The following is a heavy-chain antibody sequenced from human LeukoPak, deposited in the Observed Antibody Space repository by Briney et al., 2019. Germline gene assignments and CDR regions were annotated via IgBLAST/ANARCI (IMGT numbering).Heavy chain of an antibody. Sequence: PSETLSLTCTVSGGSISSGGYYWRWIRQPPGKGLQWIGDIYNSGSTNYNPSLKSRVTISIDTSKNQFSLKLNSVTAADTAVYYCARGARLWELLQDYWGQGTLVTVSS. CDR3: ARGARLWELLQDY. D-gene: IGHD1-26*01. CDR1: GGSISSGGYY. J-gene: IGHJ4*02. CDR2: IYNSGST. V-gene: IGHV4-61*08.